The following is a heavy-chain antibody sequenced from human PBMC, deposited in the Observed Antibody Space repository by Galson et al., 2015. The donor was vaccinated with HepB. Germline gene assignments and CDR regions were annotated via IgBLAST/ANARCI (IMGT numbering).Heavy chain of an antibody. CDR3: ARDLNYMES. Sequence: SLRLSCAASGFTFSSYAMNWVRQAPGKGLEWVSYISSGGSTIYYADSVKGRFVISRDNAKNSVYLHMNGLRAEDTAVYFCARDLNYMESWGQGTLVTVSS. D-gene: IGHD3-10*01. CDR2: ISSGGSTI. J-gene: IGHJ5*02. CDR1: GFTFSSYA. V-gene: IGHV3-48*04.